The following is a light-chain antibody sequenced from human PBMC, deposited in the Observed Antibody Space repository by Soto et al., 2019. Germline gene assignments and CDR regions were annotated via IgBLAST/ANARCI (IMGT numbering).Light chain of an antibody. CDR3: HRYDSHPFT. V-gene: IGKV1-33*01. CDR2: DAL. J-gene: IGKJ4*01. CDR1: QDISNF. Sequence: DIHMTQSPSSLSASVGDRIAITCQASQDISNFLNWYQQKPGKAPRLVTSDALDLETGGPTRFSRSGSGTHSTFTLSNLQPEAFATYSRHRYDSHPFTFGCGTK.